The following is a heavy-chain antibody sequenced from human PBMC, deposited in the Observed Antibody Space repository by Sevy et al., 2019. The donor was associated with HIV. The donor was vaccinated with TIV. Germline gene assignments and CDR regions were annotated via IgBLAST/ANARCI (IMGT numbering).Heavy chain of an antibody. J-gene: IGHJ3*02. CDR1: GFTFSSYA. D-gene: IGHD3-16*01. CDR3: ANGGRGLRWQTKPYDAFDI. Sequence: GGSLRLSCAASGFTFSSYAMSWVRQAPGKGLEWVSAISGSGGSTYYADSVKGRFTISRDNSKNTLYLQMNSLRAEDTAVYYCANGGRGLRWQTKPYDAFDIWGQGTMVTVSS. CDR2: ISGSGGST. V-gene: IGHV3-23*01.